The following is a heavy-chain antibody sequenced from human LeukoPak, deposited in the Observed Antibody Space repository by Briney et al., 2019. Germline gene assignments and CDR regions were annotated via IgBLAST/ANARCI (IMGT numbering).Heavy chain of an antibody. CDR1: GGSISSSSYY. CDR3: AREVVVVAAPFYYYYGMDV. Sequence: SETLSLTCTVSGGSISSSSYYWGWIRQPPGKGLEWIGEINHSGSTNYNPSLKSRVTISVDTSKNQFSLKLSSVTAADTAVYYCAREVVVVAAPFYYYYGMDVWGQGTTVTVSS. V-gene: IGHV4-39*07. CDR2: INHSGST. J-gene: IGHJ6*01. D-gene: IGHD2-15*01.